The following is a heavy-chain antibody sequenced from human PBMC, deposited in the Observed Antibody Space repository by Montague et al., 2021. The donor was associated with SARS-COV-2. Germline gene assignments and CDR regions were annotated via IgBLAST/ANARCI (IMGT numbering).Heavy chain of an antibody. J-gene: IGHJ4*02. CDR1: GDSDAVKNVG. D-gene: IGHD6-19*01. CDR3: VRYSGWFYFDF. Sequence: CAISGDSDAVKNVGWSWNRQSPSRGHEGLGWTYYRFKRNSDYAPSVRGRLTVNPDASKNEFSLELNYVTPEDTVVYYCVRYSGWFYFDFWGQGTLVTVSS. CDR2: TYYRFKRNS. V-gene: IGHV6-1*01.